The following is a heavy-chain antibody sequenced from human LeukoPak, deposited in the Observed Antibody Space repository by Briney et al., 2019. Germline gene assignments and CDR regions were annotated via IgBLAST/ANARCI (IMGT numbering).Heavy chain of an antibody. CDR1: GGTFSSYA. D-gene: IGHD3-9*01. CDR2: IIPIFGTA. CDR3: ASAPPTYYDILTGAEYYFDY. V-gene: IGHV1-69*06. Sequence: SVKVSCKASGGTFSSYAISWVRQAPGQGLEWMGGIIPIFGTANYAQKLQGRVTITADKSTSTAYMELSSLRSEDTAVYYCASAPPTYYDILTGAEYYFDYWGQGTLVTVSS. J-gene: IGHJ4*02.